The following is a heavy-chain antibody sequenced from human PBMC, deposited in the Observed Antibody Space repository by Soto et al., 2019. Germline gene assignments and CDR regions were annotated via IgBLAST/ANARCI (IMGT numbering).Heavy chain of an antibody. CDR3: ARHRYYGSGSYQFDY. J-gene: IGHJ4*02. CDR2: IDPSDSYT. CDR1: GYSFTSYW. D-gene: IGHD3-10*01. V-gene: IGHV5-10-1*01. Sequence: PGESLKISCKGSGYSFTSYWISWVGQMPGKGLEWMGRIDPSDSYTNYSPSFQGHVTISADKSISTAYLQWSSLKASDTAMYYCARHRYYGSGSYQFDYWGQGTLVTVSS.